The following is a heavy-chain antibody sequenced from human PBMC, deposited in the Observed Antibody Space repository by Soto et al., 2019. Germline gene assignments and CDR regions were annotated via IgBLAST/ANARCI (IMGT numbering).Heavy chain of an antibody. CDR3: AKDSGLPRFGTLIHALDL. CDR2: LYTGTDT. J-gene: IGHJ3*01. D-gene: IGHD3-10*01. CDR1: GFTVGSTY. V-gene: IGHV3-53*01. Sequence: PGGSLRLSCAASGFTVGSTYLTWVRQAPGKGLEWVAILYTGTDTVYADSVKGRFTISRDTSSNTLYLQLNSLRDDDAAMYYCAKDSGLPRFGTLIHALDLWGQGTMVTVS.